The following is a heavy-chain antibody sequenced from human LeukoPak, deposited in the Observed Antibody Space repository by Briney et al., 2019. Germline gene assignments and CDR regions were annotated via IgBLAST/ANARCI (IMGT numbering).Heavy chain of an antibody. CDR3: ARGPSGYHNT. D-gene: IGHD5-12*01. J-gene: IGHJ4*02. V-gene: IGHV3-30*03. Sequence: GGSLRLSCAASGFTFSSYGMHWVRQAPGKGLEWVAVISYDGGNKYYGDSVKGRFTISRDNSKNTLYLQMNSLRAEDTAVYYCARGPSGYHNTGGQGTLVTVSS. CDR2: ISYDGGNK. CDR1: GFTFSSYG.